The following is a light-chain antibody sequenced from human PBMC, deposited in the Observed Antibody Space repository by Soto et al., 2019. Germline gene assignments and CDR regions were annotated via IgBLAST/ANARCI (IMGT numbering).Light chain of an antibody. V-gene: IGKV3-15*01. Sequence: EKVMTQSPATLSVSPGERATLSCRASQSVSSHLAWYQQKPGQAPRLLIYGASTRATGIPARFSGSGSGTTFPPPISSLQSEESAVYYCQQYSRWPLTFGGGTNVEIK. J-gene: IGKJ4*01. CDR2: GAS. CDR1: QSVSSH. CDR3: QQYSRWPLT.